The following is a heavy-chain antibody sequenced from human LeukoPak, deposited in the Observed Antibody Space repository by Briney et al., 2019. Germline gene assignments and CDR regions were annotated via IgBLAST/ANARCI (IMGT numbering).Heavy chain of an antibody. CDR3: ARLHLGMVYATDYYYYYMDV. Sequence: GGSLRLSCAASGFTFSSFSMNWVRQAPGKGLEWVSYINSRSNIIYYADSVKGRFTISRDNAKNSLYLQMNSLRAEDTAVYYCARLHLGMVYATDYYYYYMDVWGKGTTVTVSS. V-gene: IGHV3-48*01. J-gene: IGHJ6*03. CDR2: INSRSNII. D-gene: IGHD2-8*01. CDR1: GFTFSSFS.